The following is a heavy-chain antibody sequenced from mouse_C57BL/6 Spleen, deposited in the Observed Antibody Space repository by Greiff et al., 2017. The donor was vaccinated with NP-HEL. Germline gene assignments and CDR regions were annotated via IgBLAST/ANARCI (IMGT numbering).Heavy chain of an antibody. V-gene: IGHV1-52*01. CDR2: IDPSDSET. CDR3: ARRAYGKGWYFDV. D-gene: IGHD2-1*01. J-gene: IGHJ1*03. Sequence: VQLVESGAELVKPGASVKLSCKASGYTFTSYWMHWVKQRPIQGLEWIGNIDPSDSETHYNQKFKDKATLTVDKSSSTAYMQLSSLTSEDSAVYYCARRAYGKGWYFDVWGTGTTVTVSS. CDR1: GYTFTSYW.